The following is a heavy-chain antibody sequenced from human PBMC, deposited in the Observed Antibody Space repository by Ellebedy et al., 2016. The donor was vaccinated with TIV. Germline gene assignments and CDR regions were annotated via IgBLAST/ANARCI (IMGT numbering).Heavy chain of an antibody. J-gene: IGHJ4*02. CDR3: SSDLAH. CDR2: INSDESTT. Sequence: GESLKISCAASGFTFSSSWMHWVRQAPGKGLVWLSEINSDESTTTYADSVKGRFTISSDNAKNTLYLQMNSLRAEDTAVYYCSSDLAHWGQGTLVTVSS. V-gene: IGHV3-74*03. CDR1: GFTFSSSW.